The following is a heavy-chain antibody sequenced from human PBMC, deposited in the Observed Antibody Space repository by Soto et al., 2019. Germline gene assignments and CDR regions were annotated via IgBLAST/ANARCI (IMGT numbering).Heavy chain of an antibody. CDR1: GYTFTSYG. Sequence: QVQQVQSGAEVKKPGASVKVSCKASGYTFTSYGISWVRQAPGQGLEWMGWISAYNGNTNYAQKLQGRVTMTTDTSTSTAYMELRSLRSDDTALYYCARVQGSSSGWYKRGYFDLWGRGTLVTVSS. D-gene: IGHD6-19*01. CDR3: ARVQGSSSGWYKRGYFDL. CDR2: ISAYNGNT. J-gene: IGHJ2*01. V-gene: IGHV1-18*01.